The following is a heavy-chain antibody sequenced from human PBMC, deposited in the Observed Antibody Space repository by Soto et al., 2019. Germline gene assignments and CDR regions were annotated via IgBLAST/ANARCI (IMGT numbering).Heavy chain of an antibody. J-gene: IGHJ5*02. D-gene: IGHD3-9*01. Sequence: SETQCHTCAVSEGSIGSGGYCWSWIRQPPGKGLEWIGYIYHSGSTYYNPSLKSRVTISVDRSKNQFSLKLSSVTAADTAVYYCARGCYDILTGSNSWFDPWGQGTLVSVSS. CDR1: EGSIGSGGYC. V-gene: IGHV4-30-2*01. CDR2: IYHSGST. CDR3: ARGCYDILTGSNSWFDP.